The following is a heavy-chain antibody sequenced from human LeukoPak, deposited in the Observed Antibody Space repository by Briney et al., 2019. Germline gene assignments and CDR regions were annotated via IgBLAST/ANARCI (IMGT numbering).Heavy chain of an antibody. CDR2: INPNSGGT. CDR3: ARESRANNWNDEWYWFDP. Sequence: ASVKVSCKTSGYTFIGYYMHWVRQAPGQGLEWMGWINPNSGGTNYAQKFQGWVTMTRDTSISTAYMELSRLRSDDTAVYYCARESRANNWNDEWYWFDPWGQGTLVTVSS. V-gene: IGHV1-2*04. J-gene: IGHJ5*02. CDR1: GYTFIGYY. D-gene: IGHD1-1*01.